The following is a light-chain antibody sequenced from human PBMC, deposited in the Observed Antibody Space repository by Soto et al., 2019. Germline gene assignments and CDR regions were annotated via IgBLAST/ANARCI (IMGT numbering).Light chain of an antibody. CDR2: WAS. Sequence: IVMTQSPGLRAVSPRGRATSTCKSSQRVLHNSNNKNYLTWYQQKPGQPPKLLIYWASTREFGVPDRFSGSGSGTDFTLTISNLQAEDFATYYCQQSYSTPLTCGQGTKVDIK. V-gene: IGKV4-1*01. J-gene: IGKJ1*01. CDR1: QRVLHNSNNKNY. CDR3: QQSYSTPLT.